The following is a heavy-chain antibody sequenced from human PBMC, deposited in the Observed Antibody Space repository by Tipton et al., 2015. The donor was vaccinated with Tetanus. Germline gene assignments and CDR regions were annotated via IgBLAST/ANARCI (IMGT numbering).Heavy chain of an antibody. Sequence: LRLSCTVSGGSINSTTYYWGWIRQAPGKGLEWIGSIYFSGRAYYNPSLKSRVTISIHTSKNQLSLRLTSVTAADTAVYYCARRGSSWYWYFDLWGRGTQVTVSS. CDR3: ARRGSSWYWYFDL. V-gene: IGHV4-39*01. J-gene: IGHJ2*01. CDR2: IYFSGRA. CDR1: GGSINSTTYY. D-gene: IGHD6-13*01.